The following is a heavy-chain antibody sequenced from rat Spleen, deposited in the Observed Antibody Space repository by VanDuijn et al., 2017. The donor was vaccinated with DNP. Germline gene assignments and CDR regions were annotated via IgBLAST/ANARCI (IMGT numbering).Heavy chain of an antibody. CDR3: TRDVPNVLDY. J-gene: IGHJ2*01. D-gene: IGHD5-1*01. CDR2: IWKHGAT. CDR1: GFSLTSYN. Sequence: QVQLKESGPGLVQPSQTLSLTCTVAGFSLTSYNVHWVRQPPGKGLEWMGVIWKHGATRYNSALKSRLSFSKATSKSQVFLKMNSLQTEDTAIYFCTRDVPNVLDYWGQGVMVTVSS. V-gene: IGHV2-41*01.